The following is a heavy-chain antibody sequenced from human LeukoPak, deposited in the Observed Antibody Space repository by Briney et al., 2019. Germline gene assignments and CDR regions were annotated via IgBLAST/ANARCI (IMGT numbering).Heavy chain of an antibody. CDR2: INTDGSST. J-gene: IGHJ5*02. CDR1: GFTLRRFW. Sequence: GGSLRLSCSASGFTLRRFWMHLVRQAPGKGVVLVSRINTDGSSTSYADSVKGRFTISRDNAKNTLYLQMNSLRAEDTAVYYCARELGIAAALDLWGQGTLVTVSS. D-gene: IGHD6-13*01. CDR3: ARELGIAAALDL. V-gene: IGHV3-74*01.